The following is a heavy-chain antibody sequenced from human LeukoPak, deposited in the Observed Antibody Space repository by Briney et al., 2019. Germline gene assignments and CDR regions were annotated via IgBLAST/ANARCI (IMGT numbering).Heavy chain of an antibody. J-gene: IGHJ4*02. Sequence: GGSLRLSCAASGFTFSSYAMSWVRQAPGEGLEWVSAISGSGGSTYYADSVKGRFTISRDNSKNTLYLQMDSLRAEDTAVYYCAKGDYYVLVPQFDYWGQGTLVTVSS. CDR1: GFTFSSYA. V-gene: IGHV3-23*01. D-gene: IGHD3-10*02. CDR2: ISGSGGST. CDR3: AKGDYYVLVPQFDY.